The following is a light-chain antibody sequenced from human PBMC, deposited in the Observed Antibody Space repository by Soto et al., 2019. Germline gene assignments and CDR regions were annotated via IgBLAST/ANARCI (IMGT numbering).Light chain of an antibody. Sequence: VVMKPSTATLSATPRARATLSCRASQSVSSNLAWYQQKPGQAPRLLIYGASTRATGIPARFSGSGSGTEFTLTISSLQSEDFAVYCCQQYGSYPRTFGQGTKVDI. V-gene: IGKV3-15*01. CDR2: GAS. J-gene: IGKJ1*01. CDR1: QSVSSN. CDR3: QQYGSYPRT.